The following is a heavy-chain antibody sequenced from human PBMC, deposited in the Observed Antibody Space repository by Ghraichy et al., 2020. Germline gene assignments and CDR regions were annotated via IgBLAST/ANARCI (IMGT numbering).Heavy chain of an antibody. J-gene: IGHJ4*01. Sequence: GESLNISCAASGFSFDDYAMHWVRQAPGKGLEWVYIISWDGSITFYGDSVRGRFTMSRDNSKNSLYLQLNSLRPEDTAFYYCVRSVSRHTNGHPGLFDYWGHGTLVTVSS. V-gene: IGHV3-43D*03. CDR3: VRSVSRHTNGHPGLFDY. CDR2: ISWDGSIT. D-gene: IGHD2-8*01. CDR1: GFSFDDYA.